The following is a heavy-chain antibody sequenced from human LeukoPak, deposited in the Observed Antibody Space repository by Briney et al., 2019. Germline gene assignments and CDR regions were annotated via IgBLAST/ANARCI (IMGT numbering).Heavy chain of an antibody. J-gene: IGHJ4*02. Sequence: QTGGSLRLSCAASGFTFSSYGMHWVRQAPGKGLEWVALIWSDDRNKYYADSVRGQFTISRDNSKNTLYLQMNSLRAEDTAVYYCARDYGGDAGLDSWGQGTLVTVSS. D-gene: IGHD4-23*01. CDR2: IWSDDRNK. CDR3: ARDYGGDAGLDS. CDR1: GFTFSSYG. V-gene: IGHV3-33*01.